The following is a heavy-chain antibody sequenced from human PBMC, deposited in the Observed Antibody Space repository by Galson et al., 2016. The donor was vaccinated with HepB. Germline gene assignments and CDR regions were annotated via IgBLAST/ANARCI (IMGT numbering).Heavy chain of an antibody. CDR3: ARIYGGAWDILFGDYFDF. CDR1: GYSFPTYW. J-gene: IGHJ4*02. Sequence: QSGAEVKKPGESLKISCEASGYSFPTYWIAWVRQMPGKGLEWMGVIYPGNSDTRLSPSFQGQVAITADKSINTAYLQWDSLKASDTAIYYCARIYGGAWDILFGDYFDFWGQGTLVTVSS. CDR2: IYPGNSDT. V-gene: IGHV5-51*01. D-gene: IGHD3-3*01.